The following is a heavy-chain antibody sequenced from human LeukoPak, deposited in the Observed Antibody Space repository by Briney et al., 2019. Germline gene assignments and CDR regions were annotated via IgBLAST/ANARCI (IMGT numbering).Heavy chain of an antibody. CDR3: ARELGYCGHTRCHKPLDF. J-gene: IGHJ4*02. D-gene: IGHD2-2*01. V-gene: IGHV3-74*01. Sequence: GGSLILSCVAPGCTFSDYWMDWVRQVPGTGLVWVSRINGDGSSASYADSVKGRFTISRDNAKNTMYLQMNSLRGEDTAVYYCARELGYCGHTRCHKPLDFWGQGTLATVSS. CDR1: GCTFSDYW. CDR2: INGDGSSA.